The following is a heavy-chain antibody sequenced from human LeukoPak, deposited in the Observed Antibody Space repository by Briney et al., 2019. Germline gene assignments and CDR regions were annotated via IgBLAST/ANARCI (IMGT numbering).Heavy chain of an antibody. J-gene: IGHJ4*02. CDR1: GGTFSSYA. D-gene: IGHD3-3*01. Sequence: ASVKVSCKASGGTFSSYAISWVRQAPGQGLEWMGGIIPIFGTANYAQKFQGRVTITADESTSTAYVELSSLRSEDTAVYYCAVSNREGLNVLRFLEWNYWGQGTLVTVSS. CDR3: AVSNREGLNVLRFLEWNY. V-gene: IGHV1-69*13. CDR2: IIPIFGTA.